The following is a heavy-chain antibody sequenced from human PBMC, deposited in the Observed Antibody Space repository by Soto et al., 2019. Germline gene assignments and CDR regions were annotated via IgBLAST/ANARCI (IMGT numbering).Heavy chain of an antibody. J-gene: IGHJ4*02. CDR2: ISYDGSNK. V-gene: IGHV3-30-3*01. CDR3: ARGNFDY. CDR1: GFTFSSYA. Sequence: VQLVESGGGVVQPGRSLRLSCAASGFTFSSYAMHWVRQAPGKGLEWVAGISYDGSNKYYADSVKGRFTISRDNSKNTLYLQMNSLRAEDTAVYYCARGNFDYWGQGTLVTVSS.